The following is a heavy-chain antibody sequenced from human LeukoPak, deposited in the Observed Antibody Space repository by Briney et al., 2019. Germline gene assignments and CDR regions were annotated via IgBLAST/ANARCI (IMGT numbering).Heavy chain of an antibody. J-gene: IGHJ5*02. CDR3: ARLTGYSSESWFDP. CDR1: GGSISSSSYY. CDR2: IYYSGST. V-gene: IGHV4-39*07. Sequence: SETLSLTCTVSGGSISSSSYYWGWIRQPPGKGLEWIGSIYYSGSTYYNPSLRSRVTISVDTSKNQFSLKLSSVTAADTAVYYCARLTGYSSESWFDPWGRGTLVTVSS. D-gene: IGHD3-9*01.